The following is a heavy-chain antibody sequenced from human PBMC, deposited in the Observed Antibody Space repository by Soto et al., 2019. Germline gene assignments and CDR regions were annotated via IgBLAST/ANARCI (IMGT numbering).Heavy chain of an antibody. J-gene: IGHJ4*02. D-gene: IGHD3-9*01. Sequence: GGSLRLSCAAPESIFRGYGMHWVRQAPGKGLEWVSAISGSGGSTYYADAVKGRFTTSRDNSKNTLYLQMNSLRAEDTAVYYCAKDRRYFDWSMDDYWGQGTLVTVSS. CDR2: ISGSGGST. V-gene: IGHV3-23*01. CDR3: AKDRRYFDWSMDDY. CDR1: ESIFRGYG.